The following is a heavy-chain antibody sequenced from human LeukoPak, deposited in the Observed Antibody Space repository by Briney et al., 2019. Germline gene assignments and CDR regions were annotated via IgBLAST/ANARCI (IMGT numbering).Heavy chain of an antibody. V-gene: IGHV4-31*03. Sequence: SETLSLTCTVSGGSISCGGYYWSWIRQHPGKGLEWIGYIYYSGSTYYNPSLKSRVTISVDTSKNQFSLKLSSVTAADTAVYYCARDPLNYYDSSGYDYYYGMDVWGQGTTVTVSS. CDR3: ARDPLNYYDSSGYDYYYGMDV. D-gene: IGHD3-22*01. J-gene: IGHJ6*02. CDR1: GGSISCGGYY. CDR2: IYYSGST.